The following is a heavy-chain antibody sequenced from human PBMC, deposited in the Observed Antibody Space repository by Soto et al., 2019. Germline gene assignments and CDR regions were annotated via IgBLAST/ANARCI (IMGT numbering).Heavy chain of an antibody. Sequence: ASVKVSCKASGYTFTSYGISWVRQSPGQGLEWMGWISAYNGNTNYAQKLQGRVTMTTDTSTSTAYMELRSLRSDDTVVYYCARDRVATVTIYYNHWFDPSGQGTLVTVSS. D-gene: IGHD4-17*01. J-gene: IGHJ5*02. V-gene: IGHV1-18*01. CDR2: ISAYNGNT. CDR1: GYTFTSYG. CDR3: ARDRVATVTIYYNHWFDP.